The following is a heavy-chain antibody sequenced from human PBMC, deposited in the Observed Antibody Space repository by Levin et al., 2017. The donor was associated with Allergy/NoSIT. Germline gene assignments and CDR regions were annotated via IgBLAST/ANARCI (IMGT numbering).Heavy chain of an antibody. CDR3: SRADTYGSVGHHKMDV. Sequence: ESLKISCAVSGYSIGSGYYWVWIRQPPGEGLEWIGSILRGVNTYYNPSLEGRVTFSMDTSKNQFSLKLTSVTAADTAVYYCSRADTYGSVGHHKMDVWGQGLTVTVSS. J-gene: IGHJ6*02. V-gene: IGHV4-38-2*01. D-gene: IGHD5-18*01. CDR1: GYSIGSGYY. CDR2: ILRGVNT.